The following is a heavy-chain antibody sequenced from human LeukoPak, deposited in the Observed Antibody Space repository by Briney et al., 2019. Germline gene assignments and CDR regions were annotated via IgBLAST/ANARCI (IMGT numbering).Heavy chain of an antibody. CDR3: AKSLDY. V-gene: IGHV3-7*01. CDR1: GFTFSTSW. CDR2: IKQDGSET. Sequence: PGGSLRLSYAASGFTFSTSWMDWVRQAPGKGLEWVANIKQDGSETYYVDSAKGRFTISRDNAKNSLYLQMDSLRVDDTAIYYCAKSLDYWGQGTLVTVSS. J-gene: IGHJ4*02.